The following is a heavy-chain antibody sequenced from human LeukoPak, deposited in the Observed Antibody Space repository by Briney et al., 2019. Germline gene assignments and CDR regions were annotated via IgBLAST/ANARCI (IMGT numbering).Heavy chain of an antibody. Sequence: GGSLRLSCAASGFTFSDYSMSWVRQAPGKGLEWVSSISRSSTYIYYADSVKGRFTMSRDNAKNSLYLQMNSLSAEDTAIYYCARGTLGTLYYFDSWGQGTLVTVSS. CDR2: ISRSSTYI. D-gene: IGHD4-23*01. CDR3: ARGTLGTLYYFDS. CDR1: GFTFSDYS. J-gene: IGHJ4*02. V-gene: IGHV3-21*01.